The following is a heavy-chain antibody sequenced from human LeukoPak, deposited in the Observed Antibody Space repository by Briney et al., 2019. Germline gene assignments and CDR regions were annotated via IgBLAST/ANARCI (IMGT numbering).Heavy chain of an antibody. CDR1: GYTFTGYY. D-gene: IGHD2-15*01. J-gene: IGHJ4*02. CDR3: ARDHCSGGSCYDFVDY. CDR2: INPNSGGT. Sequence: ASVKVSCKASGYTFTGYYMHWVRQAPGQELEWMGRINPNSGGTNYAQKFQGRVTMTRDTSISTAYMELSRLRSDDTAVYYCARDHCSGGSCYDFVDYWGQGTLVTVSS. V-gene: IGHV1-2*06.